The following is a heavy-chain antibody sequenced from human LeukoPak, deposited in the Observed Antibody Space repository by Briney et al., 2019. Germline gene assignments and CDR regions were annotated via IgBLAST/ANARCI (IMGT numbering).Heavy chain of an antibody. CDR3: ARFDYGGTDYYYYYGMDV. CDR1: GGSISSSSYY. Sequence: SETLSLTCTVSGGSISSSSYYWGWIRQPPGKGLEWIGSIYYSGSTYYNPSLKSRVTISVDTSKNQFSLKLSSVTAADTAVYYCARFDYGGTDYYYYYGMDVWGQGTTVTVSS. CDR2: IYYSGST. D-gene: IGHD4-23*01. J-gene: IGHJ6*02. V-gene: IGHV4-39*07.